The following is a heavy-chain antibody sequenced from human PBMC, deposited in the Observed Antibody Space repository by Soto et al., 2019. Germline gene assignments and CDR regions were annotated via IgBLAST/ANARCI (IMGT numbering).Heavy chain of an antibody. V-gene: IGHV1-3*01. CDR1: GYTFSSYA. CDR3: ARVRVIRGVIPSHFGL. CDR2: INAGYGNT. D-gene: IGHD3-10*01. J-gene: IGHJ4*02. Sequence: ASVKVSCKASGYTFSSYAMHWVRQAPGQRLEWMGWINAGYGNTKSSQKFQGRVSITADKSTSTAYMDLNSLRSDDTAVYYCARVRVIRGVIPSHFGLWGQGTLVTVSS.